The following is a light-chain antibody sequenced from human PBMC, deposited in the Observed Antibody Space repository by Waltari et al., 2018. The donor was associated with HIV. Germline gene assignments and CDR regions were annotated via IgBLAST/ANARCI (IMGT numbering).Light chain of an antibody. CDR2: HAS. Sequence: EIVLTQSPDTLSLSPGERATLSCRASQSVGVNYLAWYQQKPGQAPSLLLYHASSRATGIPDRFSGSGSATDFTLTISRLEPEDFAVYYCQQYGSSPITFGQGTRLEI. V-gene: IGKV3-20*01. CDR1: QSVGVNY. CDR3: QQYGSSPIT. J-gene: IGKJ5*01.